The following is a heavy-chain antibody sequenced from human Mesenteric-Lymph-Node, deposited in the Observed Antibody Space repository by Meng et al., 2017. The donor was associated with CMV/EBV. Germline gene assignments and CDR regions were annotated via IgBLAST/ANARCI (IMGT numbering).Heavy chain of an antibody. CDR3: ARVIVGAAQFDY. J-gene: IGHJ4*02. D-gene: IGHD1-26*01. V-gene: IGHV3-74*01. CDR2: INGGMSTT. CDR1: GFTFSSYS. Sequence: GESLKISCAASGFTFSSYSMNWVRQAPGKGLVWVSRINGGMSTTTYAESVKGRFTISRDNAKDTLYLQMNSLRAEDTAVYYCARVIVGAAQFDYWGQGTLVTVSS.